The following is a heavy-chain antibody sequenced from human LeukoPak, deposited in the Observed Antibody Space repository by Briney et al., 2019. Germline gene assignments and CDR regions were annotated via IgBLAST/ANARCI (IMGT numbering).Heavy chain of an antibody. D-gene: IGHD6-13*01. CDR3: AKGGSGYSTSPNDY. Sequence: GGSLRLSCAASGFKFDDYPMHWVRQAPGKGLEWVSLITWDGGSTKYADSVKGRFTISRDNSRNSLYLHMNSLRTEDTALYYCAKGGSGYSTSPNDYWGQGTLVTVSP. CDR2: ITWDGGST. J-gene: IGHJ4*02. CDR1: GFKFDDYP. V-gene: IGHV3-43*01.